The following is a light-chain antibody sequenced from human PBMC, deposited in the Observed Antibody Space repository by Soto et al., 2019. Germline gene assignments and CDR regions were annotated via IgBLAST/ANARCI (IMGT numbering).Light chain of an antibody. Sequence: DIQMTQSPSTLSASVGDRVTITCRASQSISSWLAWYKQKPGKAPKLLIYDASSLESGVPSRFSGSGSGTEFTLTISSLQPDDFATYYCQHYNSYSTFGQGTKVEIK. V-gene: IGKV1-5*01. J-gene: IGKJ1*01. CDR2: DAS. CDR3: QHYNSYST. CDR1: QSISSW.